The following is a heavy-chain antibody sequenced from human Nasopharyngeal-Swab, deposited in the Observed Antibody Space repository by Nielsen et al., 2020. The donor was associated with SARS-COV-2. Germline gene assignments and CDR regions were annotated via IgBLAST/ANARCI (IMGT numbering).Heavy chain of an antibody. D-gene: IGHD2-21*02. CDR2: LYPGDSRS. J-gene: IGHJ3*02. CDR3: ARAGCGSDCSDAFDI. V-gene: IGHV5-51*01. CDR1: GYSFSNYW. Sequence: KVSCKGSGYSFSNYWIAWVRQMPGKGLEWMGILYPGDSRSRYSPSFQGQVTISVDKSISNAYLHWSSLKASDTAMYYCARAGCGSDCSDAFDIWGQGTMVTVSS.